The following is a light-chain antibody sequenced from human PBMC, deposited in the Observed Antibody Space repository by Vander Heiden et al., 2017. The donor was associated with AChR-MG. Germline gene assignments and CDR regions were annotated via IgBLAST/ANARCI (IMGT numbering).Light chain of an antibody. CDR3: QQYDNLPPLPT. CDR2: DAS. J-gene: IGKJ5*01. Sequence: DIQMTQSPSSLSASVGDRVTITCQASQDISNYLNWYQQKPGQAPKLLNYDASNLETGVPSRFSGSGSGTDFTFTISSLQPEDIATYYCQQYDNLPPLPTFGQGTRLEIK. CDR1: QDISNY. V-gene: IGKV1-33*01.